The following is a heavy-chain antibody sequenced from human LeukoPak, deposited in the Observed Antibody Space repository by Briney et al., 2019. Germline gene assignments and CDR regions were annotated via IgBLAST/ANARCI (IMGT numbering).Heavy chain of an antibody. CDR1: GGTFSSYA. J-gene: IGHJ6*04. D-gene: IGHD3-10*01. CDR2: IIPTFGTA. Sequence: ASVKVSCKASGGTFSSYAISWVRQAPGQGLEWMGGIIPTFGTANYAQKFQGRVTITADESTGTAYMELSSLRSEDTAVYYCARDLVRVRGVIENYYYGMDVWGKGTTVTVSS. V-gene: IGHV1-69*13. CDR3: ARDLVRVRGVIENYYYGMDV.